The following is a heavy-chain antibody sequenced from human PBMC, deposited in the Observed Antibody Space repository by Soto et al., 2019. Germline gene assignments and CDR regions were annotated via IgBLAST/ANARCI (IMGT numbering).Heavy chain of an antibody. V-gene: IGHV3-33*01. CDR1: EFSFSNYA. J-gene: IGHJ6*02. D-gene: IGHD2-2*01. CDR3: ARGWSSTTVGDV. CDR2: IWYDGSNE. Sequence: QAQLVESGGGVVQPGRSLRLSCAASEFSFSNYAMHWVRQAPGKGLEWVAVIWYDGSNEYYADSVKGRFTISRDNSKNTLYLQMNSLRAEDTAVYYCARGWSSTTVGDVWGQGTTVTVSS.